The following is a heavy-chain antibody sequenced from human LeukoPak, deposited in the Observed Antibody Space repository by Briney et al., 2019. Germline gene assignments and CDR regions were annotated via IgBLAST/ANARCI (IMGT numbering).Heavy chain of an antibody. V-gene: IGHV3-7*01. CDR3: ARDRWGGYSYPLDY. CDR1: GFTFSSYW. Sequence: GGSLRLSCAASGFTFSSYWMSWVRQAPGKGLEGVANKKQDGSEKYYVDSVKGRFTISRDNAKNSLYLQMNSLRAEDTAVYYCARDRWGGYSYPLDYWGQGTLVTVSS. CDR2: KKQDGSEK. D-gene: IGHD5-18*01. J-gene: IGHJ4*02.